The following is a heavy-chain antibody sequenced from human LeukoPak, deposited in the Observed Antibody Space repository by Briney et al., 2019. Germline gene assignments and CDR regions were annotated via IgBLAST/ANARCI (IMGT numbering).Heavy chain of an antibody. J-gene: IGHJ4*02. CDR1: GGFVSSYY. D-gene: IGHD1-1*01. Sequence: PSDTLSLTCSLSGGFVSSYYWSGTRRFWGKGRECIGHIYHNGWTVYNLSLRSRSGISIVMSQNQFYPRLDSVEAADTAMDFCARLKGTLMVDYWGQGALVTVSS. CDR3: ARLKGTLMVDY. V-gene: IGHV4-59*02. CDR2: IYHNGWT.